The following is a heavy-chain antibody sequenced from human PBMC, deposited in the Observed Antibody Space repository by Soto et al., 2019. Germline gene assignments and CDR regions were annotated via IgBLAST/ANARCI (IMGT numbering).Heavy chain of an antibody. CDR2: IYHSGST. CDR1: GGSISSGGYS. V-gene: IGHV4-30-2*01. CDR3: ARAGYYYDSSGYYSPFDY. Sequence: SETLSLTCAVSGGSISSGGYSWSWIRQPPGKGLEWIGYIYHSGSTYYNPSLKSRVTISVDRSKNQFSLKLSSVTAADTAVYYCARAGYYYDSSGYYSPFDYWGQGTLVTVSS. J-gene: IGHJ4*02. D-gene: IGHD3-22*01.